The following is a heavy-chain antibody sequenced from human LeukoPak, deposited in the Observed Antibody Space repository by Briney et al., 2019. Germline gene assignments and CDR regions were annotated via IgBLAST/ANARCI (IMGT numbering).Heavy chain of an antibody. J-gene: IGHJ5*02. CDR3: ARDCDWFDP. V-gene: IGHV4-34*01. Sequence: KPSETLSLTCAAYGGSFSGYYWSWIRQPPGKGLEWIGEINHSGSTNYNPSLKSRVTISVDTSKNQFSLKLSSVTAADTAVYYCARDCDWFDPWGQGTLVTVSS. D-gene: IGHD2-21*01. CDR2: INHSGST. CDR1: GGSFSGYY.